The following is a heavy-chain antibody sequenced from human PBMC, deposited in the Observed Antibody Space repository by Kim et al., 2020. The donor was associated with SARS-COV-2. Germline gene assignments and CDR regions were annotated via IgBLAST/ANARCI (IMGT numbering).Heavy chain of an antibody. CDR3: ARAYYDSSGAVGFDP. CDR2: IYHSGST. V-gene: IGHV4-30-2*01. D-gene: IGHD3-22*01. Sequence: SETLSLTCAVSGGSISSGGYSWSWIRQPPGKGLEWIGYIYHSGSTYYNPSLKSRVTISVDRSKNQFSLKLSSVTAADTAVYYCARAYYDSSGAVGFDPWGQGTLVTVSS. CDR1: GGSISSGGYS. J-gene: IGHJ5*02.